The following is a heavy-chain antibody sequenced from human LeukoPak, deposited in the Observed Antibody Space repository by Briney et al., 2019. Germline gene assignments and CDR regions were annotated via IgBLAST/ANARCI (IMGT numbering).Heavy chain of an antibody. CDR1: GGSISSYY. V-gene: IGHV4-59*01. CDR2: IYYSGST. CDR3: ARERCSSISCYTEDYYYMDV. D-gene: IGHD2-2*02. J-gene: IGHJ6*03. Sequence: SETLSLTCTVSGGSISSYYWSWIRQPPGKGLEWIGYIYYSGSTNYNPSLKSRVTISVDTSKNQFSLKLSSVTAANTAVYYCARERCSSISCYTEDYYYMDVWGKGTTVTVSS.